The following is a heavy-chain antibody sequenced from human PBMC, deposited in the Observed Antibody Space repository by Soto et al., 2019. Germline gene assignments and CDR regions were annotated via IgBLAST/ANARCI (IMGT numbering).Heavy chain of an antibody. CDR1: GGSFSGYY. Sequence: SETLSLTCAVYGGSFSGYYWSWIRQPPGKGLEWIGEINHSGSTNYNPSLKSRVTISVDTSKNQFSLKLSSVTAADTAVYYCARGGGSAARAYYYYYYYMDVWGKGTTVTVSS. V-gene: IGHV4-34*01. CDR2: INHSGST. J-gene: IGHJ6*03. D-gene: IGHD6-6*01. CDR3: ARGGGSAARAYYYYYYYMDV.